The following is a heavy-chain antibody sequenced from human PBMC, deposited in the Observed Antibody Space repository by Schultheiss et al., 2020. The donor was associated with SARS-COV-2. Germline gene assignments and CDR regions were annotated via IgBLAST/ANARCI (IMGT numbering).Heavy chain of an antibody. Sequence: GSLRLSCAVSGDSISSSNWWSWVRQPPGKGLEWIGELYHSGSTNYNPSLKSRVTISVDKSKNQFSLKLRSVTAADTAVYYCARGKRQLWFPDYWGQGTLVTVSS. J-gene: IGHJ4*02. CDR1: GDSISSSNW. V-gene: IGHV4-4*02. CDR2: LYHSGST. D-gene: IGHD5-18*01. CDR3: ARGKRQLWFPDY.